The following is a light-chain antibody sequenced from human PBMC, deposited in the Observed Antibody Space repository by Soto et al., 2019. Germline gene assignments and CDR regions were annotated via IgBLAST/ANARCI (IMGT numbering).Light chain of an antibody. V-gene: IGLV1-44*01. Sequence: QSVLTQSPSASGTPGQRVTISCSGSSSSIGSNSVNWYQQLPRTAPKVLIYTNNQRPSGVPDRFSGSKSGTSASLAISGLQSEGEADYYCAAWDGSLNVYVFGTGTKLTVL. J-gene: IGLJ1*01. CDR3: AAWDGSLNVYV. CDR2: TNN. CDR1: SSSIGSNS.